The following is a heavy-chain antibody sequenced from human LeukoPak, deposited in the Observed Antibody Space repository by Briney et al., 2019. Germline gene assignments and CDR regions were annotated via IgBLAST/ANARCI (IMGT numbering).Heavy chain of an antibody. CDR3: ARDYDPGNMIDIVVVPAARS. CDR2: IYYSGST. Sequence: SETLSLTCTVSGGSISSSSYYWGWIRQPPGKGLEWIGSIYYSGSTYYNPSLKSRVTISVDTSKNQFSLKLSSVTAADTAVYYCARDYDPGNMIDIVVVPAARSWGQGTLVTVSS. D-gene: IGHD2-2*01. J-gene: IGHJ5*02. CDR1: GGSISSSSYY. V-gene: IGHV4-39*07.